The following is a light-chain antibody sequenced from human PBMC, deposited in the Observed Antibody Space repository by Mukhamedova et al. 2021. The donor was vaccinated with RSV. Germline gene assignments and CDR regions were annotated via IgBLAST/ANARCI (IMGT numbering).Light chain of an antibody. Sequence: WYQRRVHGKAPRLLKHAVSQLETGVPSRFSGSGSGTDFNFTISSLQPEDIATYYCQQYDSLPYTFGQGTKLEI. V-gene: IGKV1-33*01. J-gene: IGKJ2*01. CDR2: AVS. CDR3: QQYDSLPYT.